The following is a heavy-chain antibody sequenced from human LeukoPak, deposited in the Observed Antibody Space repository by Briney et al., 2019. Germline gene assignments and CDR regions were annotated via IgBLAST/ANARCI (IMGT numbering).Heavy chain of an antibody. J-gene: IGHJ5*02. D-gene: IGHD6-13*01. CDR1: GGSISSSNYY. CDR3: ARVVAAAGNNWFDP. Sequence: PSETLSLTCTVSGGSISSSNYYWGWIRQPPGKGLEWIGSIYYSGSTYYNPSLKSRVTISVDTSKNQFSLKLSSVTAADTAVYYCARVVAAAGNNWFDPWGQGTLVTVSS. V-gene: IGHV4-39*01. CDR2: IYYSGST.